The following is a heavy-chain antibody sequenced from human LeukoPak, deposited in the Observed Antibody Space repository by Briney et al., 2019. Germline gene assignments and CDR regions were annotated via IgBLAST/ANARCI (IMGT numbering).Heavy chain of an antibody. Sequence: GGSLRLSCAASGFTFSSYWMHWVRQAPGKGLVWVSRINSDGSSTSYADSVKGRFTISRDNAKNTLYLQMNSLGAEDTAVYYCARARYSGYDYAFDYWGQGTLVTVSS. CDR3: ARARYSGYDYAFDY. CDR2: INSDGSST. J-gene: IGHJ4*02. CDR1: GFTFSSYW. V-gene: IGHV3-74*01. D-gene: IGHD5-12*01.